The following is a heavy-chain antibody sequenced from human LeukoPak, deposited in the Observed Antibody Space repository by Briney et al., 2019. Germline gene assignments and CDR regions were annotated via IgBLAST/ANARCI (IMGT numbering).Heavy chain of an antibody. V-gene: IGHV4-38-2*02. Sequence: SETLSLTCTVSGYSISSGYYWGWIRQPPGKGLEWIGSIYHSGSTYYNPSLKSRVTISVDTSKNQFSLKLSSVTAADTAVYYCARDQVYYDSSGLDYWGKGTLVTVSS. J-gene: IGHJ4*02. CDR2: IYHSGST. CDR1: GYSISSGYY. CDR3: ARDQVYYDSSGLDY. D-gene: IGHD3-22*01.